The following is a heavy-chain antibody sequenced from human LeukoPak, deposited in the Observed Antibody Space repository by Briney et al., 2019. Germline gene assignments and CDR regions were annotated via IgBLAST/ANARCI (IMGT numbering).Heavy chain of an antibody. Sequence: GGSLRLSCAASGFTVSSNYMSWVRQAPGKGLEWASTIYSGGSTHYADSVKGRFTISRDNSKNTLYLQMNSLRAEDTAVYYCARDLWRITMVRGVYYYYYYMDVWGKGTTVTISS. CDR2: IYSGGST. D-gene: IGHD3-10*01. V-gene: IGHV3-66*01. CDR1: GFTVSSNY. CDR3: ARDLWRITMVRGVYYYYYYMDV. J-gene: IGHJ6*03.